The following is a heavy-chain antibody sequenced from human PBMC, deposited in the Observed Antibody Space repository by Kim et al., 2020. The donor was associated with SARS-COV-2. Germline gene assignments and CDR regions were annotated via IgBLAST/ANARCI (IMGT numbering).Heavy chain of an antibody. J-gene: IGHJ4*02. CDR3: ASLSSSWDVDFDY. CDR1: GGSISSYY. V-gene: IGHV4-59*01. D-gene: IGHD6-13*01. CDR2: IYYSGST. Sequence: SETLSLTCTVSGGSISSYYWSWIRQPPGKGLEWIGYIYYSGSTNYNPSLKSRVTISVDTSKNQFSLKLSSVTAADTAVYYCASLSSSWDVDFDYWGQGTLVTVSS.